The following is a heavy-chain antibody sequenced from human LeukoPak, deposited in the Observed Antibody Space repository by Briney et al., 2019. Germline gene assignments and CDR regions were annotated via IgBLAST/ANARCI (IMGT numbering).Heavy chain of an antibody. D-gene: IGHD2-15*01. Sequence: GGSLRLSCAASGFTFSSYWMSWVRQAPGKGLEWVANIKQDGSEKYYVDSVKGRFTISRDNSKNTLYLQMSSLRAEDTAVYYCARDQVRYCSGGSCYDFDYWGQGTLVTVSS. CDR3: ARDQVRYCSGGSCYDFDY. CDR2: IKQDGSEK. J-gene: IGHJ4*02. V-gene: IGHV3-7*01. CDR1: GFTFSSYW.